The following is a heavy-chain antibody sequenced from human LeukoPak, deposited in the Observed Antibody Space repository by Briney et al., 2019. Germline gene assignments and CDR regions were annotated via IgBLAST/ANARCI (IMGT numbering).Heavy chain of an antibody. Sequence: PSETPSLTCAVYGGSFSGYYWSWIRQPPGKGLEWIGEINHSGSTNYNPSLKSRVTISVDTSKNQFSLKLSSVTAADTAVYYCARGGIAGHWYFDLWGRGTLVTVSS. CDR2: INHSGST. J-gene: IGHJ2*01. D-gene: IGHD6-13*01. CDR3: ARGGIAGHWYFDL. CDR1: GGSFSGYY. V-gene: IGHV4-34*01.